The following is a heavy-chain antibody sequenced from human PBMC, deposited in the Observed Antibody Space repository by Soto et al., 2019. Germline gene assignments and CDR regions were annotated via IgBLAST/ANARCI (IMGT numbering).Heavy chain of an antibody. CDR2: INPKSGGT. CDR1: GYNFIGYG. V-gene: IGHV1-2*04. J-gene: IGHJ6*02. D-gene: IGHD2-8*01. Sequence: ASVKVSCKASGYNFIGYGITWVRQAPGQGLEWLGRINPKSGGTSTAQKFQGWVTMTTDTSISTASMELTRLTSDDTAIYYCARGDSTDCSNGVCSFFYNHDMDVWGQGTTVTVSS. CDR3: ARGDSTDCSNGVCSFFYNHDMDV.